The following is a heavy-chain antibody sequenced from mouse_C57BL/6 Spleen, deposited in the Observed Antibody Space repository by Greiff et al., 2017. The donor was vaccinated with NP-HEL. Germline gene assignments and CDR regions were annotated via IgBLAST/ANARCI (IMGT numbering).Heavy chain of an antibody. V-gene: IGHV3-6*01. CDR3: ATRLRDWYFDV. Sequence: EVQLVESGPGLVKPSQSLSLTCSVTGYSITSGYYWNWIRQFPGNKLEWMGYISYDGSNNYNPSLKNRISITRDTSKNQFFLKLNAVTTEDTATYYCATRLRDWYFDVWGTGTTVTVSS. CDR2: ISYDGSN. J-gene: IGHJ1*03. CDR1: GYSITSGYY. D-gene: IGHD1-2*01.